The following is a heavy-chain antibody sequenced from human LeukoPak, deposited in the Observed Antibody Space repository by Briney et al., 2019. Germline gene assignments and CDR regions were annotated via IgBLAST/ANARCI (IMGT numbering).Heavy chain of an antibody. V-gene: IGHV1-18*01. CDR3: ARYDYGGQPFYYYGMDV. CDR1: GYTFTSYG. D-gene: IGHD4-23*01. J-gene: IGHJ6*02. CDR2: ISAYNGNT. Sequence: ASVKVSCKASGYTFTSYGISWVRQAPGQGLEWMGWISAYNGNTNYAQKLQGRVTMTTDTSTSTAYMELRSLRSDDTAVYYCARYDYGGQPFYYYGMDVWGQGTTVTVSS.